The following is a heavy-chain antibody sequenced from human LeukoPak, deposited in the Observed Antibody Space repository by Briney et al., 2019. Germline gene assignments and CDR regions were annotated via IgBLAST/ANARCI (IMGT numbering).Heavy chain of an antibody. CDR3: GYGSGSYGGSGGIDY. J-gene: IGHJ4*02. Sequence: GGSLRLSCAASGFTFSSYGMSWVRQAPGKGLEWVSVISGSGGSTYYAASVKGRFTISRDNSKNTLYLQMNSLRAEDTAVYYCGYGSGSYGGSGGIDYWGQGTLVTVSS. V-gene: IGHV3-23*01. D-gene: IGHD3-10*01. CDR2: ISGSGGST. CDR1: GFTFSSYG.